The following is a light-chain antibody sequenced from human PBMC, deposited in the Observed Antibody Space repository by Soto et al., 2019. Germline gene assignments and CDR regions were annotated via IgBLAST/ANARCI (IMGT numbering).Light chain of an antibody. Sequence: QSALTQPASVSGSPGQSITISCTGTSSDVGGYNYVSWYQQHPGKAPKLMIYDVSNRPSGVSDRFSVSKSGNTVSLTISGLQAEDDADYYCSSYTSSSTYVFGTGTKVTVL. CDR2: DVS. V-gene: IGLV2-14*01. J-gene: IGLJ1*01. CDR3: SSYTSSSTYV. CDR1: SSDVGGYNY.